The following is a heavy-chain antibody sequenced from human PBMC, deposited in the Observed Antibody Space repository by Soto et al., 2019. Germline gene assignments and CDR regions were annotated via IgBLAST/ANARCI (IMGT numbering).Heavy chain of an antibody. D-gene: IGHD6-6*01. Sequence: SETLSLTCAVYGGSFIGYYWSWIRQPPGKGLEWIGEINHSGSTNYNPSLKSRVTISVDTSKNQFSLKLSSVTAADTAVYYCARFSRIAARLGAWFDPWGQGTLVTVSS. CDR3: ARFSRIAARLGAWFDP. J-gene: IGHJ5*02. V-gene: IGHV4-34*01. CDR1: GGSFIGYY. CDR2: INHSGST.